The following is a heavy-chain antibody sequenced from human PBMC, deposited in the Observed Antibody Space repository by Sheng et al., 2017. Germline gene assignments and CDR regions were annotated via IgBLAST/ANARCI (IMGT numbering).Heavy chain of an antibody. V-gene: IGHV1-69*02. CDR1: GGTFSSYT. CDR2: IIPILGIA. CDR3: ASHLAAAGTGYFDY. Sequence: QVQLVQSGAEVKKPGSSVKVSCKASGGTFSSYTISWVRQAPGQGLEWMGRIIPILGIANYAQKFQGRVTITADKSTSTAYMELSSLRSEDTAVYYCASHLAAAGTGYFDYWGQGTPGHRLL. J-gene: IGHJ4*02. D-gene: IGHD6-13*01.